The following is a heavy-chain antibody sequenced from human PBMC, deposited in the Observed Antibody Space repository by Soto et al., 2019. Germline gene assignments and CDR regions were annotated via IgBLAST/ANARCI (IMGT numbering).Heavy chain of an antibody. V-gene: IGHV4-31*02. CDR1: GGSICSRDYY. D-gene: IGHD3-10*01. CDR2: IYYNGNT. J-gene: IGHJ6*02. Sequence: QVQVQESGPGLVKPSQTLSLKCSVSGGSICSRDYYWSWIRQHPEKGLEWIGSIYYNGNTDYNTSLRGRLTISIVTAMKELSLKLTSVNAADTALYYCARNKGGAALKGSGMEVWGQGTTVTVS. CDR3: ARNKGGAALKGSGMEV.